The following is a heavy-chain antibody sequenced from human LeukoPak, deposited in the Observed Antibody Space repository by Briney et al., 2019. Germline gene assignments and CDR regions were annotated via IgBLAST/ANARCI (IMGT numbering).Heavy chain of an antibody. CDR1: GYTFTSYD. CDR3: ASSDSGSYCLGY. CDR2: INPNSGGT. Sequence: ASVKVSCKASGYTFTSYDINWVRQATGQGLEWMGWINPNSGGTNSAQRFQGRVTMTWDTSITTAYMELSRLRSDDTAVYYCASSDSGSYCLGYWGQGTLLTVSS. J-gene: IGHJ4*02. D-gene: IGHD1-26*01. V-gene: IGHV1-2*02.